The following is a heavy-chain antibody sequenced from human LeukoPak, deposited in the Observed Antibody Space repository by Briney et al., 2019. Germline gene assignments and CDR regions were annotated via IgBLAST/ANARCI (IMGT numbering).Heavy chain of an antibody. V-gene: IGHV3-30*04. J-gene: IGHJ6*02. Sequence: GGSLRLSCAASGFTFSSYAMHWVRQAPGKGLEWVAVISYDGSNKYYADSVKGRFTISRDNSKNTLYLQMNSLGAEDTAVYYCARDYYGSGSYPYYYYGMDVWGQGTTVTVSS. CDR2: ISYDGSNK. CDR1: GFTFSSYA. D-gene: IGHD3-10*01. CDR3: ARDYYGSGSYPYYYYGMDV.